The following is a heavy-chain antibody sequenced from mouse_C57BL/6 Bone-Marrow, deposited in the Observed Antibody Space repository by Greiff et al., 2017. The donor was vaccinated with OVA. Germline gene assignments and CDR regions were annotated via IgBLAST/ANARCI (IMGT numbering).Heavy chain of an antibody. Sequence: EVKLMESGGGLVQPKGSLKLSCAASGFSFNPYAMNWVRQAPGQGLEWVARIRSKSNNYATYYADSVKDRFTISRDDSESMLYLQMNNLKTEDTAMYYCGRTSYGSSYALYFEVWGTGTTVTVSS. CDR2: IRSKSNNYAT. J-gene: IGHJ1*03. CDR3: GRTSYGSSYALYFEV. CDR1: GFSFNPYA. V-gene: IGHV10-1*01. D-gene: IGHD1-1*01.